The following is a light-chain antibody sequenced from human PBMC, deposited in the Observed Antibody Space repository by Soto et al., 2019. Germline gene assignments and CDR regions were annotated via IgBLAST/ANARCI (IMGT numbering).Light chain of an antibody. V-gene: IGKV1-12*01. J-gene: IGKJ4*01. Sequence: DIQMTQSPSTVSGSVGDRVTITCRATQDISTGLVWYQQKPGKAPKLLIYAASRLQGGVPSRFSGSGSGTDFTLTISTLQPEDFATYYCQQANSFPLTFGGGTKVDLK. CDR1: QDISTG. CDR3: QQANSFPLT. CDR2: AAS.